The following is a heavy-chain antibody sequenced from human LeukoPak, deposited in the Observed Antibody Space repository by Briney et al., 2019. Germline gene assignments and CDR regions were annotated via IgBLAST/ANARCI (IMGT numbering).Heavy chain of an antibody. V-gene: IGHV3-48*01. CDR3: ARYSKTRDNNWFDP. CDR1: GFTFSSYS. D-gene: IGHD5-24*01. CDR2: ISSSSSTI. Sequence: GGSLRLSCAASGFTFSSYSMNWVRQAPGKGLEWVSYISSSSSTIYYADSVKGRFTISRDNAKNSLYLQMNSLRAEDTAVYYCARYSKTRDNNWFDPWGQGTLVTVSS. J-gene: IGHJ5*02.